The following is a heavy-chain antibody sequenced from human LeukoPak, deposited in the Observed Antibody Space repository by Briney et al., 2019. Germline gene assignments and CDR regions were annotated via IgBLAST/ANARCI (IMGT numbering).Heavy chain of an antibody. V-gene: IGHV4-4*07. Sequence: SETLSLTCTVSGGSISSYYWSWIRQPAGKGLEWIGRIYTSGSTNYNPSLKSRVTMSVDTSKNQFSLTLSSVTAADTAVYYCARGRSSSWYGAFDIWGPGTMVTVSS. CDR1: GGSISSYY. CDR3: ARGRSSSWYGAFDI. J-gene: IGHJ3*02. D-gene: IGHD6-13*01. CDR2: IYTSGST.